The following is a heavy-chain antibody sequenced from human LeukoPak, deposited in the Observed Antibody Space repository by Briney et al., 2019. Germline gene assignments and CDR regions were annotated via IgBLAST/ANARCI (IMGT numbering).Heavy chain of an antibody. CDR2: ISNSSSYI. Sequence: GGSLRLSCGASGFTFSTYAMSWVRQAPGKGLEWVSSISNSSSYIYYADSVKGRFTISRDNAKNSLYLQMNSLRAEDTAVYYCARGLYSSGWYGDYFDYWGQGTLVTVSS. J-gene: IGHJ4*02. CDR1: GFTFSTYA. CDR3: ARGLYSSGWYGDYFDY. V-gene: IGHV3-21*01. D-gene: IGHD6-19*01.